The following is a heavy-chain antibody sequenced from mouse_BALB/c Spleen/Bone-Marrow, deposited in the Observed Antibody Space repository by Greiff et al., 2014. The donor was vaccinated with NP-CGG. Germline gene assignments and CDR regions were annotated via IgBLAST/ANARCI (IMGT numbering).Heavy chain of an antibody. D-gene: IGHD4-1*01. V-gene: IGHV1-55*01. Sequence: VKLQESGAELVKPGTSVKMSCKASGYTFTSYWMHWVKQRPGQGLEWIGDIYPGSDSTNYNEKFKSKATLTVDTSSSTAYMQLSSLTSEDAAVYYGAKENDWVFDYWGQGTTLTVSS. J-gene: IGHJ2*01. CDR2: IYPGSDST. CDR1: GYTFTSYW. CDR3: AKENDWVFDY.